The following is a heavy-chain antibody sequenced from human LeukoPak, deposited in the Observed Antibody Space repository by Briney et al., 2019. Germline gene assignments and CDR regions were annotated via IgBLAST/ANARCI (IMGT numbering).Heavy chain of an antibody. CDR1: GGSISSGSYY. CDR3: ASTGPASPRLFDY. CDR2: IYTSGST. J-gene: IGHJ4*02. V-gene: IGHV4-61*02. D-gene: IGHD2-2*01. Sequence: PSQTLSLTCTVSGGSISSGSYYWSWIRHPAGKGLEWIGRIYTSGSTNYNPSLKSRVTISVDTSKNQFSLKLSSVTAADTAVYYCASTGPASPRLFDYWGQGTLVTVSS.